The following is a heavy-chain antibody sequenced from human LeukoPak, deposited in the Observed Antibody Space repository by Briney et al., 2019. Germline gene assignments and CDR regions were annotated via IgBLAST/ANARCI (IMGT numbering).Heavy chain of an antibody. D-gene: IGHD6-6*01. CDR1: GYTFTKYW. CDR3: ARTAHEYQVPWGSDP. J-gene: IGHJ5*02. V-gene: IGHV5-51*01. CDR2: ISPDDSDT. Sequence: GESLKISCKGSGYTFTKYWIGWVRQLPGKGLEWMGIISPDDSDTRYSPSFQGQVTISADKSFSTAYLQWTSLKASDTAMYYCARTAHEYQVPWGSDPWGQGTLVTVSS.